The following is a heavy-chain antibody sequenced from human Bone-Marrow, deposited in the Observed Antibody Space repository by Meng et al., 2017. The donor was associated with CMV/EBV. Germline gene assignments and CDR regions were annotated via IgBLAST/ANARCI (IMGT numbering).Heavy chain of an antibody. Sequence: ASVKVSCKASGYTLTGYYMHWVRQAPGQGLEWMGWINPNSGGTNYAQKFQGRVTMTRDTSISTDYMELSRLRSDETAVYYCARVGVRGYGWSCFDPWGQGTLVTVSS. CDR2: INPNSGGT. J-gene: IGHJ5*02. CDR1: GYTLTGYY. V-gene: IGHV1-2*02. D-gene: IGHD6-19*01. CDR3: ARVGVRGYGWSCFDP.